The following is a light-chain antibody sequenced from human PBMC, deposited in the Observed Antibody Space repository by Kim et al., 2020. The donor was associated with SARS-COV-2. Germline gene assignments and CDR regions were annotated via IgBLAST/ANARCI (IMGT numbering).Light chain of an antibody. CDR3: QQYTSHLYS. V-gene: IGKV1-5*03. CDR2: KAS. CDR1: QSIGSW. Sequence: SAPVGDRVTITCRASQSIGSWLAWYQQKPGKAPKLLIYKASTLESGVPSRFSGSGSGTEFTLSISSLQPDDFATYYCQQYTSHLYSFGQGTKLEIK. J-gene: IGKJ2*03.